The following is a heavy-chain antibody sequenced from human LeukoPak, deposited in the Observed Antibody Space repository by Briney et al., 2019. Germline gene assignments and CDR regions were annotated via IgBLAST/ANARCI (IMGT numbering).Heavy chain of an antibody. V-gene: IGHV1-2*02. CDR1: GFTFSSYG. J-gene: IGHJ4*02. CDR2: INPNSGGT. D-gene: IGHD1-20*01. CDR3: ARVQYNWNPFDY. Sequence: GGSLRLSCAASGFTFSSYGMHWVRQAPGQGLEWMGWINPNSGGTNYAQKFQGRVTMTRDTSISTAYMELSRLRSDDTAVYYCARVQYNWNPFDYWGQGTLVTVSS.